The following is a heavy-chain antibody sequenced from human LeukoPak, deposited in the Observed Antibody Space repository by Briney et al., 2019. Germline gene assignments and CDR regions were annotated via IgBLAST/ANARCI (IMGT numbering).Heavy chain of an antibody. V-gene: IGHV4-34*01. CDR2: INHSGST. Sequence: SETLSLTCAVYGGSFSGYYWSWIRQPPGKGLEWIGEINHSGSTNYNPSLKSRVTISVDTSKNQFSLKLSSVTAADTAVYYCARARYWAYGNPGKFDYWGQGTLVTVSS. CDR1: GGSFSGYY. J-gene: IGHJ4*02. CDR3: ARARYWAYGNPGKFDY. D-gene: IGHD4-17*01.